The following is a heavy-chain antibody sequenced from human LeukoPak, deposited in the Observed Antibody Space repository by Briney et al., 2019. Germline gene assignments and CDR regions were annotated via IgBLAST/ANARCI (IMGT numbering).Heavy chain of an antibody. CDR3: ARERATYYYGSGSFFDY. Sequence: GGSLRLSCAASGFTFSRYYMSWVRQAPGKGLEWVSVIYSGGSTYYADSVKGRFTISRDNSKNRLYLQMNSLRAEDTAVYYCARERATYYYGSGSFFDYWGQGTLVTVSS. J-gene: IGHJ4*02. CDR1: GFTFSRYY. CDR2: IYSGGST. D-gene: IGHD3-10*01. V-gene: IGHV3-66*02.